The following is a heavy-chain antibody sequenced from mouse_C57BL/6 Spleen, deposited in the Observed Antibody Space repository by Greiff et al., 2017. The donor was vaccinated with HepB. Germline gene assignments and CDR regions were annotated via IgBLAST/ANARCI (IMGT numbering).Heavy chain of an antibody. J-gene: IGHJ2*01. CDR2: IDPSDSYT. CDR3: ARGGDYYGNFDY. V-gene: IGHV1-69*01. CDR1: GYTFTSYW. Sequence: VQLQQSGAELVMPGASVKLSCKASGYTFTSYWMHWVKQRPGQGLEWIGEIDPSDSYTNYNQKFKGKSTLPVDKSSSTAYMQLSSLTSEDSAVYYCARGGDYYGNFDYWGQGTTLTVSS. D-gene: IGHD1-2*01.